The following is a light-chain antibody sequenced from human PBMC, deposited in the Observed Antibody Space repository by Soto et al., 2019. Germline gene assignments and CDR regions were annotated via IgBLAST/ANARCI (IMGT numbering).Light chain of an antibody. CDR1: QSVNSNY. J-gene: IGKJ1*01. Sequence: EIVLTQSPGTLSLSPGDRATLSCRASQSVNSNYLAWYQRKPGQAPRLLIYGASNRATDIPYRFSASGSGTDFTLTITRLEAEDFAVYYCDQYDSTPPTFGQGTKVEVK. CDR2: GAS. CDR3: DQYDSTPPT. V-gene: IGKV3-20*01.